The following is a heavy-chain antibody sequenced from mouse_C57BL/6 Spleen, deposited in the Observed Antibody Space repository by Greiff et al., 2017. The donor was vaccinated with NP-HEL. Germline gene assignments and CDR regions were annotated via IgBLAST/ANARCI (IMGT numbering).Heavy chain of an antibody. J-gene: IGHJ3*01. CDR2: IYPGDGDT. V-gene: IGHV1-80*01. D-gene: IGHD4-1*01. CDR1: GYAFSSYW. CDR3: ARWNWDGWFAY. Sequence: VMLQQSGAELVKPGASVKISCKASGYAFSSYWMNWVKQRPGKGLEWIGQIYPGDGDTNYNGKFKGKATLTADKSSSTAYMQLSSLTSEDSAVYFCARWNWDGWFAYWGQGTLVTVSA.